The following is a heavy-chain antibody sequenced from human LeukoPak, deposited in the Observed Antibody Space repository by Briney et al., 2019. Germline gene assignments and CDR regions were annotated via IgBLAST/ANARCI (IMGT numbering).Heavy chain of an antibody. Sequence: GASVKASCKTSGYTFTGLGLYIHWVRQAPGQGLEWMGWINPRSGATNYAQKFQGRVTMTRDTSISTAYMELSRLTSDDTAVYYCATDPTTAGTTRFDYWGQGTLVTVSS. CDR3: ATDPTTAGTTRFDY. CDR2: INPRSGAT. V-gene: IGHV1-2*02. D-gene: IGHD1-1*01. J-gene: IGHJ4*02. CDR1: GYTFTGLGLY.